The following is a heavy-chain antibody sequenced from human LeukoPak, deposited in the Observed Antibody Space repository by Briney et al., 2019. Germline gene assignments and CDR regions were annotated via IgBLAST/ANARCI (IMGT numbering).Heavy chain of an antibody. J-gene: IGHJ6*03. V-gene: IGHV1-46*01. D-gene: IGHD6-13*01. CDR1: GYTFTSYY. CDR3: ARSGGSSWYPSRPFHYYYMDV. Sequence: ASVKVSCKASGYTFTSYYMHWVRQTPGQGLEWMGIINPSGGSTSYAQKFQGRVTMTRDTSISTAYMELSRLRSDDTAVYYCARSGGSSWYPSRPFHYYYMDVWGKGTTVTVSS. CDR2: INPSGGST.